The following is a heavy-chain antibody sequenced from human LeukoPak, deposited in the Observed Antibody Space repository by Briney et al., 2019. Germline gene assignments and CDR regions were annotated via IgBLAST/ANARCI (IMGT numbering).Heavy chain of an antibody. D-gene: IGHD2-15*01. CDR1: GFTFDDYA. Sequence: GRSLRLSCTASGFTFDDYAMHWVRQAPGKGLEWVSGISWNSGSIGYADSVKGRFTMSRDSAKNSVYLQMNSLRPEDTALYYCARGIDSSGTYSGWGFHLRYWGQGTQVTVSS. CDR3: ARGIDSSGTYSGWGFHLRY. J-gene: IGHJ4*02. V-gene: IGHV3-9*01. CDR2: ISWNSGSI.